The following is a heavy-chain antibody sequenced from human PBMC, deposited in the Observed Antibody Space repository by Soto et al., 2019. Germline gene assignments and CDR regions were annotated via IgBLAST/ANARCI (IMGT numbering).Heavy chain of an antibody. Sequence: EVQLLESGGGLVQPGGSLRLSCAASGFTFSSYAMSWVRPAPGQGLEWVSAISGSGGTTYYAVSVKGRFTISRDNSKNTLYLQMNSLRAEDTAVYYCAKGVAARPNYDYGMDVWGQGTTVTVSS. CDR1: GFTFSSYA. V-gene: IGHV3-23*01. CDR2: ISGSGGTT. J-gene: IGHJ6*02. CDR3: AKGVAARPNYDYGMDV. D-gene: IGHD6-6*01.